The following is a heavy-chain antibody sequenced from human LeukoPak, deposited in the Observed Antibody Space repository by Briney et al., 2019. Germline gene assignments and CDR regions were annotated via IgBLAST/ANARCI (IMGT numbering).Heavy chain of an antibody. CDR1: GGSISSSSYY. CDR2: IYYSGST. D-gene: IGHD2-2*01. V-gene: IGHV4-39*07. Sequence: PSETLSLTCTVSGGSISSSSYYWGWIRQPPGKGLEWIGSIYYSGSTYYNPSLKSRVTISVDTSKNQFSLKLSSVTAADTAVYYCTRERESTIQTYYYYMDVWGKGTTVTVSS. J-gene: IGHJ6*03. CDR3: TRERESTIQTYYYYMDV.